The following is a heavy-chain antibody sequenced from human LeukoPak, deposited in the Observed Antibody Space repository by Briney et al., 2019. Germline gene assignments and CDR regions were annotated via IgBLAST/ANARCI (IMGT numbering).Heavy chain of an antibody. Sequence: SETLSLTCTVSGGSISSHSWSWIRQPPGKGLEWIGYIFYSGPTNYSPSLKSRVTISVDTSKNQFSLRLSSVTAADTAVYYCARDYYDSRGDAFDIRGQGTMVTVSS. V-gene: IGHV4-59*11. D-gene: IGHD3-22*01. J-gene: IGHJ3*02. CDR1: GGSISSHS. CDR2: IFYSGPT. CDR3: ARDYYDSRGDAFDI.